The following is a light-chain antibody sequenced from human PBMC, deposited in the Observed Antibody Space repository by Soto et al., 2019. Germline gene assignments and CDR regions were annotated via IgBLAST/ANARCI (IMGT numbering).Light chain of an antibody. J-gene: IGKJ1*01. CDR1: QDIGSY. CDR3: HQYFIYPQT. Sequence: AIRMTQSPSSLSASTGDRVTITCRASQDIGSYLAWYQQRPGKAPRLLIYTASTLQTRVPPRFSGSGSGTDFTLTVSYLQSEDFATYYCHQYFIYPQTFGQGTKVDIK. CDR2: TAS. V-gene: IGKV1-8*01.